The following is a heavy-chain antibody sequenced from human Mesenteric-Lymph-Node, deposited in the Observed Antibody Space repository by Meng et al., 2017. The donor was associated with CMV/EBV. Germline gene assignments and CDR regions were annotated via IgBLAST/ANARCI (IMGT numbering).Heavy chain of an antibody. V-gene: IGHV4-61*01. Sequence: SETLSLTCTVSGGSVSSGSYYWSWIRQPPGKGLEWIGYIYYSGSTNYNPSLKSRVTISVDTSKNQFSLKLSSVTAADTAVYYCARDYVVPAAIGYYYYGMDVWGQGTTVTVSS. J-gene: IGHJ6*02. CDR1: GGSVSSGSYY. D-gene: IGHD2-2*01. CDR3: ARDYVVPAAIGYYYYGMDV. CDR2: IYYSGST.